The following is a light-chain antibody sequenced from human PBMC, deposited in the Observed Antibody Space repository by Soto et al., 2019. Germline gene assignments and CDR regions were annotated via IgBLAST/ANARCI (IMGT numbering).Light chain of an antibody. CDR3: QQSYSAPLT. V-gene: IGKV1-39*01. Sequence: DIQMTQSPSSLSASVGDRVTITCRASQSVSNYLNWYQLRPGKAPKLLIYAASSLQSGVPSRFSGSGSGTDFTLTISSLQPDDFASYYCQQSYSAPLTFGGGTKVEIK. CDR2: AAS. CDR1: QSVSNY. J-gene: IGKJ4*01.